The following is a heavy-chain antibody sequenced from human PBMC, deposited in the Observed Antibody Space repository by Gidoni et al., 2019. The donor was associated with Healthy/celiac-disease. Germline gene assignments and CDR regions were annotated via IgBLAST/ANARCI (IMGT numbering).Heavy chain of an antibody. V-gene: IGHV3-49*03. Sequence: EVQLVESGGGLVQPGRSLRLSCTASGFTFDDYAMSWFRQAPGKGLEWVSFTRSKTYSGTTEYAAPVKGRFTISRDDSKSIAYLQMNSLKTEDTAVYYCTRSSSWYGYFDCWGQGTLVTVSS. D-gene: IGHD6-13*01. CDR2: TRSKTYSGTT. CDR1: GFTFDDYA. CDR3: TRSSSWYGYFDC. J-gene: IGHJ4*02.